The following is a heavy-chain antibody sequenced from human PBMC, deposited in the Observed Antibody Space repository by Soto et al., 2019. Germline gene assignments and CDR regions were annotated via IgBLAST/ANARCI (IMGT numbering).Heavy chain of an antibody. V-gene: IGHV1-18*01. CDR1: GYSFTKYG. CDR3: ASFIMVSGWFDPNKYYGMDV. Sequence: QVQLVQSGVEVKKPGAPVKVSCKASGYSFTKYGINWVRQAPGQGLEWMGWISVYNGDTNYAQKFQGRVTMTTDTSTSIVYMELRSLRSDDTAVYYCASFIMVSGWFDPNKYYGMDVRGQGTTVTVSS. J-gene: IGHJ6*02. CDR2: ISVYNGDT. D-gene: IGHD6-19*01.